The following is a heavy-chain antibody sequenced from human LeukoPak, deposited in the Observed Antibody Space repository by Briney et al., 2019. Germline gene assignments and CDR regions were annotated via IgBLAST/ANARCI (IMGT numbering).Heavy chain of an antibody. J-gene: IGHJ4*02. Sequence: PGGSLRLSCAASGFTFSTYSMNWVRQAPGKGLEWVSYISSSSSAIHYADSVKGRFTISRDNAKNSLYLQMNSLRAEDTAVYYCARVGAYYYGSGSYYQTQSYFDYWGQGTLVTVSS. CDR1: GFTFSTYS. D-gene: IGHD3-10*01. V-gene: IGHV3-48*04. CDR2: ISSSSSAI. CDR3: ARVGAYYYGSGSYYQTQSYFDY.